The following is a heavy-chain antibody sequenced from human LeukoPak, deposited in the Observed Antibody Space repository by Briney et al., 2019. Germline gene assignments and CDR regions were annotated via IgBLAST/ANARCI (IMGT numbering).Heavy chain of an antibody. J-gene: IGHJ4*02. CDR3: ARDLPSITEY. CDR2: INSNSGDT. CDR1: VYTFTSYD. D-gene: IGHD1-14*01. Sequence: ASVKVSCKASVYTFTSYDMHWVRQAPGQGLEWMGWINSNSGDTNIAQKFQGRATMTRDTSISTAYMEQSRLRSDETGLYYCARDLPSITEYWGQGTLVTVSS. V-gene: IGHV1-2*02.